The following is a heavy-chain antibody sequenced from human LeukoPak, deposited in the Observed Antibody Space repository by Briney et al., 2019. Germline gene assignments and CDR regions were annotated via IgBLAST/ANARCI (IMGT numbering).Heavy chain of an antibody. Sequence: SETLSLTCAVYGGSFSGYYWSWIRQPPGKGLEWIGEINHSGSTKYNPSLKSRVTISVDTSKNQFSLKLSSVTAADTAVYYCARGRYSSSRALGYWGQGTLVTVSS. CDR1: GGSFSGYY. CDR2: INHSGST. J-gene: IGHJ4*02. CDR3: ARGRYSSSRALGY. V-gene: IGHV4-34*01. D-gene: IGHD6-13*01.